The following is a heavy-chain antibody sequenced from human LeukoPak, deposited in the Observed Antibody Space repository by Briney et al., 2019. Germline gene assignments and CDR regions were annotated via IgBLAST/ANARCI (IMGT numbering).Heavy chain of an antibody. Sequence: GGSLRLSCAVSGFPVTSNYMSWVRQAPGKGLEWVAGINWNGASTGYADSVRGRFTISRDNAKNSLYLQMNSLRAEDTALYYCARAVCPTIKFCDSSYFMDVWGKGTTVNVS. J-gene: IGHJ6*03. CDR3: ARAVCPTIKFCDSSYFMDV. CDR2: INWNGAST. CDR1: GFPVTSNY. D-gene: IGHD6-6*01. V-gene: IGHV3-20*04.